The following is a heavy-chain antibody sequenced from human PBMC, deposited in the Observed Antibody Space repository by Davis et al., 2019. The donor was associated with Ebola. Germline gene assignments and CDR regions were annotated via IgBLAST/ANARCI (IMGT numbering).Heavy chain of an antibody. CDR1: GASISRTTNYY. CDR2: IYYSGNT. D-gene: IGHD3-10*01. J-gene: IGHJ3*02. CDR3: ARAMVTMVSFAFDI. V-gene: IGHV4-39*07. Sequence: SETLSLTCTVSGASISRTTNYYWGWIRQSPGKGLEWIGSIYYSGNTYYSPSLRSRVTMSVDSSKNQFSLKLSAVTAADTAVYYCARAMVTMVSFAFDIWGQGTVVTVSS.